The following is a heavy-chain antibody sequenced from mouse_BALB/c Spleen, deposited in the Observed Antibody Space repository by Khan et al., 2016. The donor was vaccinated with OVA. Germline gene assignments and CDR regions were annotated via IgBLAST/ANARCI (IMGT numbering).Heavy chain of an antibody. J-gene: IGHJ4*01. CDR2: INTETGEP. Sequence: QVQLMQSGPELKKPGETVKISCKASGYTFTDYSMHWVKQAPGKGLKWMGWINTETGEPTYADDFKGRFAFSLETSASTAYLQINNLKNEDTATYFCVRGYYGSGIYGAMDYWGQGTSVTVSA. D-gene: IGHD1-1*01. CDR1: GYTFTDYS. V-gene: IGHV9-2-1*01. CDR3: VRGYYGSGIYGAMDY.